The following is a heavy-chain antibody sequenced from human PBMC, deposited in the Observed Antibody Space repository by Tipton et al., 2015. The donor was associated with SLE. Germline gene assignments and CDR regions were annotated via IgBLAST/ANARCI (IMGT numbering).Heavy chain of an antibody. CDR1: GGSISSGDYY. CDR3: ARKNWYYYDSRGRYFDL. D-gene: IGHD3-22*01. Sequence: TLSLTCTVSGGSISSGDYYWSWIRQPPGKGLEWIGYIYYSGSTYYNPPLKSRVTISVDTSKNQFSLKLSSVTAADTAVYYCARKNWYYYDSRGRYFDLWGRGTLVTVSS. CDR2: IYYSGST. J-gene: IGHJ2*01. V-gene: IGHV4-30-4*01.